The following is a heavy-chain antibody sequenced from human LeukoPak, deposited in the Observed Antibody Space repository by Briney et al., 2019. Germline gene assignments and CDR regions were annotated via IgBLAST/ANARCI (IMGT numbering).Heavy chain of an antibody. CDR1: GYTFTSYG. V-gene: IGHV1-18*01. J-gene: IGHJ6*02. CDR3: ARGVRLTGIAAAGTYYYYGMDV. Sequence: ASVKVSCKASGYTFTSYGISWVRQAPGQGLEWMGWISAYNGNTNYAQKLQGRVTMTTDTSTSTAYMELSSLRSEDTAVYYCARGVRLTGIAAAGTYYYYGMDVWGQGTTVTVSS. CDR2: ISAYNGNT. D-gene: IGHD6-13*01.